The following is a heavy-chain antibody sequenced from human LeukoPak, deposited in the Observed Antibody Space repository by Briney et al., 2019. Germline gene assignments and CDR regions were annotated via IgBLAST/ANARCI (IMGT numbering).Heavy chain of an antibody. CDR1: GFPFSSYA. CDR3: ARDHNYGSGSGFDY. D-gene: IGHD3-10*01. V-gene: IGHV3-30*01. Sequence: GGSLRLSCSASGFPFSSYAMHWVRQAPGKGLEWVSVISYDGSNKYYADSVKGRFTISRDNSKNTLYLQMNSLRAEDTAVYYCARDHNYGSGSGFDYWGQGTLVTVSS. J-gene: IGHJ4*02. CDR2: ISYDGSNK.